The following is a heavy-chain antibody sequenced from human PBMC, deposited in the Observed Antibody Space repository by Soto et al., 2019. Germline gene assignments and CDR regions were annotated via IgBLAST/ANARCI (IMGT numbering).Heavy chain of an antibody. J-gene: IGHJ4*02. D-gene: IGHD2-8*01. CDR2: ISGSGGSP. Sequence: EVQLLESGGGLVQPEGSLRLSCAASGFSFSTYTMSWVRRAPGKGLEWVSAISGSGGSPSYADSVQGRFTISRDNPKKTLYLQMNSLRAEDTAVYYCAKARCTTSNCYVPDYWGQGTLVTVSS. V-gene: IGHV3-23*01. CDR1: GFSFSTYT. CDR3: AKARCTTSNCYVPDY.